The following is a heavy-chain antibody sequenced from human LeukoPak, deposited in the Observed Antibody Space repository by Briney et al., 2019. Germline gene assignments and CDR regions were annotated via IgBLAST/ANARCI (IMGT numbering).Heavy chain of an antibody. Sequence: GASVKVSCKASGYTFTSYDINWVRQATGQGLEWMGWMDPNSGNTGYAQEFQGRVTITRNTSISTAYMELSSLRSEDTAVYYCAREVRVGATTAFDIWGQGTMVTVSS. CDR3: AREVRVGATTAFDI. CDR2: MDPNSGNT. V-gene: IGHV1-8*03. J-gene: IGHJ3*02. CDR1: GYTFTSYD. D-gene: IGHD1-26*01.